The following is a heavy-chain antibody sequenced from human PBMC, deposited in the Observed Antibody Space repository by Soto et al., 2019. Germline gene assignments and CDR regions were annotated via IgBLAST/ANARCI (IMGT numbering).Heavy chain of an antibody. D-gene: IGHD1-26*01. J-gene: IGHJ4*02. Sequence: EVQLVQSGAEVKKPGESLKISCKGSGYTFTTYWIGWVRQLPGKGLEWMGIIYPGNSNIKYGPSFQGQVAISADKSIITAYLQWTSLEASDSGIYYCARLGPLGITIDYWGQGVLVAVSS. CDR1: GYTFTTYW. CDR2: IYPGNSNI. CDR3: ARLGPLGITIDY. V-gene: IGHV5-51*01.